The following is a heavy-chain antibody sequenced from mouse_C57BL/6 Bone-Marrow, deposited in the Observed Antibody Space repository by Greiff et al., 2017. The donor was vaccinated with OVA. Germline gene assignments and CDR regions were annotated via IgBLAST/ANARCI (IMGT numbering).Heavy chain of an antibody. CDR1: GFTFSDSG. CDR2: ISNLAYSI. J-gene: IGHJ3*01. V-gene: IGHV5-15*01. D-gene: IGHD5-1*01. Sequence: EVQVVESGGGLVQPGGSLKLSCAASGFTFSDSGMAWVRQAPRKGPAWVAFISNLAYSIYYADTVTGRFTIFRENAKNILYLEMRILRSEDTAMYYCARRAYHHACAYWGQGTRLTVSA. CDR3: ARRAYHHACAY.